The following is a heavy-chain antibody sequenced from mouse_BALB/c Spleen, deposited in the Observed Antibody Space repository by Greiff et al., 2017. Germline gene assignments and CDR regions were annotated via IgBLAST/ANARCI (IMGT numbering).Heavy chain of an antibody. J-gene: IGHJ4*01. CDR1: GFNIKDTY. D-gene: IGHD1-1*01. CDR2: IDPANGNT. V-gene: IGHV14-3*02. CDR3: ARSRITTVSYYAMDY. Sequence: VQLKQSGAELVKPGASVKLSCTASGFNIKDTYMHWVKQRPEQGLEWIGRIDPANGNTKYDPKFQGKATITADTSSNTAYLQLSSLTSEDTAVYYCARSRITTVSYYAMDYWGQGTSVTVSS.